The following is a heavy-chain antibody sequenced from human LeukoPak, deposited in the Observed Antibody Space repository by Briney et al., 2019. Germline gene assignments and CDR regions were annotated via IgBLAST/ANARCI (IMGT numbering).Heavy chain of an antibody. CDR3: AKPVPYTSPLGTFDY. D-gene: IGHD3-16*01. CDR1: GFTFGSYA. J-gene: IGHJ4*02. V-gene: IGHV3-23*01. CDR2: ISGSGGST. Sequence: GGSLRLSCAASGFTFGSYAMSWVRQAPGKGLEWVSAISGSGGSTYYADSVKGRFTISRDNSKNTLYLQMSSLRAEDSAVYYCAKPVPYTSPLGTFDYWGQGTLVTVSS.